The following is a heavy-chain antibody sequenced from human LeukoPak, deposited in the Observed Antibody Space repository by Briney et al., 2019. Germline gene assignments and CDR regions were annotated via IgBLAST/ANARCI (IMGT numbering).Heavy chain of an antibody. CDR3: ARQERYYSSGSYTYFQH. V-gene: IGHV4-59*08. J-gene: IGHJ1*01. CDR1: GGSMSNYF. CDR2: IHYSGGT. Sequence: KPSETLSLTCTVSGGSMSNYFWSWIRQPPGKGLEWIGYIHYSGGTNYNPSLKSRVIMSVDTSENQFSLIVNSVTAADTAVYYCARQERYYSSGSYTYFQHWGQGTLVTVSS. D-gene: IGHD3-10*01.